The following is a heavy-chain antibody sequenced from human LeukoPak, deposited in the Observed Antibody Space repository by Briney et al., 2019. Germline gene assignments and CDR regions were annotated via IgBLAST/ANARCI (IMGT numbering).Heavy chain of an antibody. V-gene: IGHV3-9*01. Sequence: TGGSLRLSCAASGFTFDDCAMHWVRQAPGKGLEWVSGISWNSGSIGYADSVKGRFTISRNNAKNSLYLQMNSLRDEDTALYYCAKGGHGYYYYYGMDVWGQGTTVTVSS. CDR1: GFTFDDCA. J-gene: IGHJ6*02. CDR2: ISWNSGSI. CDR3: AKGGHGYYYYYGMDV.